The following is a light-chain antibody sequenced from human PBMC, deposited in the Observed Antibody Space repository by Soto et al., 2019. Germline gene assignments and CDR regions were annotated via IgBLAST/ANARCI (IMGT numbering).Light chain of an antibody. V-gene: IGLV1-44*01. CDR1: SSNIGSNT. CDR3: AAWDDSLNGSYV. Sequence: QSVLTQPPPPSGTPGQRVPILFSGSSSNIGSNTVNWYQQLPGTAPKLLIYSNNQRPSGVPDRFSGSKSGTSASLAISGLQSEDEADYYCAAWDDSLNGSYVFGTGTKLTVL. J-gene: IGLJ1*01. CDR2: SNN.